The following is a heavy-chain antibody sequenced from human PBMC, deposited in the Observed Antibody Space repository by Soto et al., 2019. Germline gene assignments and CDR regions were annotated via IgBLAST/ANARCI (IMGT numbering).Heavy chain of an antibody. CDR2: INHSGST. V-gene: IGHV4-34*01. D-gene: IGHD6-19*01. CDR1: GGSFSDHY. CDR3: ARRRLGLDRYWYFDL. Sequence: QVQLQQWGAGLLKPSETLSLTCAVYGGSFSDHYWSWIRQPPGKGLEWIGEINHSGSTNYNPSLKSRVTISVDTSKNQFSLKLRSVTAADTAVYYSARRRLGLDRYWYFDLWGRGTLVTVSS. J-gene: IGHJ2*01.